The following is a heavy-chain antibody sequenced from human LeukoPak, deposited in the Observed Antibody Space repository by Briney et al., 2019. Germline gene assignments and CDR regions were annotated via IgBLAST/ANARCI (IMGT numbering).Heavy chain of an antibody. CDR3: VGYSSGWYGDLFDY. V-gene: IGHV4-39*01. CDR1: GGSISSSSYY. Sequence: SETLSLTCTVSGGSISSSSYYWGWIRQPPGKGLEWIGSIYYSGSTYYNPSLKSRVTISVATSKNQFSQKLGPVTAADTAVYYCVGYSSGWYGDLFDYWGQGTLVTVYS. J-gene: IGHJ4*02. CDR2: IYYSGST. D-gene: IGHD6-19*01.